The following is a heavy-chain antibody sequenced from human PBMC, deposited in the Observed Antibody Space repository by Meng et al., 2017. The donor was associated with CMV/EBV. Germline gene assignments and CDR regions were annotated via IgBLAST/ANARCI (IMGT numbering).Heavy chain of an antibody. CDR2: IYTSGST. CDR3: ARVLRWNGVIDY. Sequence: QVQRPDSVPVLVKPSETLSLPFTVSGGSISSYYWSWIRPPAGKGLEWIGRIYTSGSTNYNPSLKSRVTMSVDTSKNQFSLKLSSVTAADTAVYYCARVLRWNGVIDYWGQGTLVTVSS. V-gene: IGHV4-4*07. J-gene: IGHJ4*02. D-gene: IGHD4-23*01. CDR1: GGSISSYY.